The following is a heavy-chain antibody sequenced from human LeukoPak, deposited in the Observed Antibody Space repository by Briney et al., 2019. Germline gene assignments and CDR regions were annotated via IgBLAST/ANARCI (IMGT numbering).Heavy chain of an antibody. CDR3: ARSIPYGTTWYGRSDY. Sequence: GGSLRLSCAASGFPFSSYSMTWVRQAPGKGLEWVANIKPDGTTKFYVDSVKGRFTISRDNALNSLYLQMNSLRAEDTAIYYCARSIPYGTTWYGRSDYWGQGTLVTVSS. D-gene: IGHD6-13*01. J-gene: IGHJ4*02. V-gene: IGHV3-7*03. CDR1: GFPFSSYS. CDR2: IKPDGTTK.